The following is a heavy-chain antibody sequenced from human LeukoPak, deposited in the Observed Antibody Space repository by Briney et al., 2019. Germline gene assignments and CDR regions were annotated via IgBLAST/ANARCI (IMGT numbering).Heavy chain of an antibody. CDR1: GFTFSSYG. D-gene: IGHD5-18*01. J-gene: IGHJ4*02. V-gene: IGHV3-33*06. CDR3: AKDRGDTAMGTFDY. CDR2: IWYDGSNK. Sequence: GGSLRLSCAASGFTFSSYGMHWVCQAPGKGLEWVAVIWYDGSNKYYADSVKGRFTISRDNSKNTLYLQMNSLRAEDTAVYYCAKDRGDTAMGTFDYWGQGTLVTVSS.